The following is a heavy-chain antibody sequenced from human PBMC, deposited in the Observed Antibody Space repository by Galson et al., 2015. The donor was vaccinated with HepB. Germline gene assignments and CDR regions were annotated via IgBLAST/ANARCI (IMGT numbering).Heavy chain of an antibody. CDR3: ASPPSPNQVTAEYYYGMDV. D-gene: IGHD2-21*02. Sequence: SVKVSCKASGYTFTSYYMHWVRQAPGQGLEWMGIINPSGGSTSYAQKFQGRVTMTRDTSTSTVYMELSSLRSEDTAVYYCASPPSPNQVTAEYYYGMDVWGQGTTVTVSS. J-gene: IGHJ6*02. CDR2: INPSGGST. V-gene: IGHV1-46*03. CDR1: GYTFTSYY.